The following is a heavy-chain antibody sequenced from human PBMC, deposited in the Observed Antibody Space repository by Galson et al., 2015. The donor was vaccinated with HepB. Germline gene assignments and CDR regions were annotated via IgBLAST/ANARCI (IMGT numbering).Heavy chain of an antibody. Sequence: SLRLSCAASGFTFSSYSMNWVRQAPGKGLEWVSYISSSSSTIYYADSVKGRFTISRDNAKNSLYLQMNSLRAEDTAVYYCARDIDDYVSGPLGYWGQGTLVTVSS. D-gene: IGHD3-16*01. CDR1: GFTFSSYS. CDR3: ARDIDDYVSGPLGY. V-gene: IGHV3-48*01. CDR2: ISSSSSTI. J-gene: IGHJ4*02.